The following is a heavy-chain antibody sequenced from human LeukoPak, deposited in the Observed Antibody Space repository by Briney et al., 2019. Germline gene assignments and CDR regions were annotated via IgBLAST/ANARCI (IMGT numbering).Heavy chain of an antibody. Sequence: GESLKIPCTDSAYNFDTYWIAWVRQMPGKGLEWMGTIFPGDSDTRYNPSFRGQVTISADRSINTAYLQWSSLKASDTAMYYCARPCSSTSCIPRWGQGTLVTVSS. CDR3: ARPCSSTSCIPR. J-gene: IGHJ4*02. V-gene: IGHV5-51*01. CDR2: IFPGDSDT. D-gene: IGHD2-2*01. CDR1: AYNFDTYW.